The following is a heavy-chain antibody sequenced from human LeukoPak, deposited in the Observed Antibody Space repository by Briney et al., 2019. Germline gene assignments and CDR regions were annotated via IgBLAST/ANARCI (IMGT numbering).Heavy chain of an antibody. CDR3: AREFYDFWSGPSFDY. CDR1: GYTFTSYG. D-gene: IGHD3-3*01. V-gene: IGHV1-18*01. CDR2: ISAYNGNT. Sequence: ASVKVSCKASGYTFTSYGISWVRQAPGQGLEWMGWISAYNGNTNYAQKLQGRVTMTTDTSTSTAYMELRSLRSDDTAVYYCAREFYDFWSGPSFDYWGQGTLVTVSS. J-gene: IGHJ4*02.